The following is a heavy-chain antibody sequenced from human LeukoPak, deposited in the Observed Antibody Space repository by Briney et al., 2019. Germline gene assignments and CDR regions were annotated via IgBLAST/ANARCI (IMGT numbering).Heavy chain of an antibody. Sequence: PGGSLRLSCVASGFTLSSYAMTWVRQAPGRGLEWVSSVDGGGGGTYYADSVKGRFTISRDNSKDTLYLQMNGLRAEDTAVYFCAKQSAGSAAWYSLHYDFWGQGTLVTVSS. CDR3: AKQSAGSAAWYSLHYDF. V-gene: IGHV3-23*01. J-gene: IGHJ4*02. D-gene: IGHD6-13*01. CDR2: VDGGGGGT. CDR1: GFTLSSYA.